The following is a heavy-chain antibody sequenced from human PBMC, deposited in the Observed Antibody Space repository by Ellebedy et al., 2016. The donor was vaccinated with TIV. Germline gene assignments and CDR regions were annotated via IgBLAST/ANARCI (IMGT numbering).Heavy chain of an antibody. CDR2: MNPNSGNT. CDR3: VREEAAMTRFDY. D-gene: IGHD5-18*01. V-gene: IGHV1-8*01. CDR1: GYTFTSYD. Sequence: ASVKVSCKASGYTFTSYDINWVRQATGQGLEWMGWMNPNSGNTGYAQNFQGRVTMTRDTSTSTVYMELSSLRSEDTAVYYCVREEAAMTRFDYWGQGTLVTVSS. J-gene: IGHJ4*02.